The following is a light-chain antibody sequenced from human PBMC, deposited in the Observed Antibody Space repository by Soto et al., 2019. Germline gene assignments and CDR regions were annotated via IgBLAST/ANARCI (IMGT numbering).Light chain of an antibody. CDR3: ASWDDSLYGVI. V-gene: IGLV1-44*01. J-gene: IGLJ2*01. Sequence: QSVLTQPPSASASPGQRVTISCSGSTSNIGRNTVSWYQQLPGTAPKLLIYSNHQRPSGVPDRFSGSKSGTSASLAISGLQSEDEADYYCASWDDSLYGVIFGGGTKVTVL. CDR2: SNH. CDR1: TSNIGRNT.